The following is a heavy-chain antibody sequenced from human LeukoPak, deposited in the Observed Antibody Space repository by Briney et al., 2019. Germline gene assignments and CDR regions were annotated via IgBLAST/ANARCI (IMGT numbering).Heavy chain of an antibody. D-gene: IGHD3-3*01. V-gene: IGHV3-49*03. CDR1: GFTFGDYA. CDR2: IRSKAYGGTT. J-gene: IGHJ4*02. CDR3: TRGSDTIFGVARDGFDS. Sequence: PGGSLRLSCTASGFTFGDYAMSWFRQAPGKGLEWVGFIRSKAYGGTTEYAASVKGRFTISRDDSESTTYLQINSLKTEDTAVYYCTRGSDTIFGVARDGFDSWGQGTLVTVSS.